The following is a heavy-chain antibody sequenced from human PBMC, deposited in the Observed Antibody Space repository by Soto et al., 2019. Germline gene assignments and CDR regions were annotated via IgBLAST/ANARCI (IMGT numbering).Heavy chain of an antibody. Sequence: ETLALTWRVSGVSLSRYYCSLLRQPPGKGLEWIGYIYYSGSTNYNPSLKSRVTISVDTSKNQFSLKLSSVTAADTAVYYCAREPHHYYFDYWGQGTLVPVSS. CDR1: GVSLSRYY. CDR2: IYYSGST. V-gene: IGHV4-59*01. J-gene: IGHJ4*02. CDR3: AREPHHYYFDY.